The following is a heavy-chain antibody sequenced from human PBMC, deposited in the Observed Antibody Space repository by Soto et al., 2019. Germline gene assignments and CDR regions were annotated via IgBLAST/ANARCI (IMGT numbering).Heavy chain of an antibody. V-gene: IGHV1-18*01. CDR2: ISAYNGNT. CDR3: ARAHYDILTGYSLNWLDP. D-gene: IGHD3-9*01. J-gene: IGHJ5*02. Sequence: GASVKVSCKASGYTFTSYGISWVRQAPGQGLEWMGWISAYNGNTNYSQKFQGRVTITRDTSASTAYMELSSLRSEDTAVYYCARAHYDILTGYSLNWLDPWGQGTLVTVSS. CDR1: GYTFTSYG.